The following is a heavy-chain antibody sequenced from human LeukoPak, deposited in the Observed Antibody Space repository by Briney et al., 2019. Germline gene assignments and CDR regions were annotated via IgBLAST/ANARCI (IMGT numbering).Heavy chain of an antibody. D-gene: IGHD6-13*01. CDR3: ASGIAADLY. CDR1: GGSISSGSYY. J-gene: IGHJ4*02. Sequence: SQTPSLTCTVSGGSISSGSYYWSWIRQPAGKGLEWIGRIYTSGSTNYNPSLKSRVTISVDTSKNQFSLKLSSVTAADTAVYYCASGIAADLYWGQGTLVTVSS. V-gene: IGHV4-61*02. CDR2: IYTSGST.